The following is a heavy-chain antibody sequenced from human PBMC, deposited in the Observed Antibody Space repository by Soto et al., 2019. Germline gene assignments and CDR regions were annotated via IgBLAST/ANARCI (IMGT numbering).Heavy chain of an antibody. J-gene: IGHJ4*02. CDR1: AYTFTGYY. D-gene: IGHD3-10*01. V-gene: IGHV1-2*02. CDR3: ARAAVGGEYYYFDY. Sequence: QVQLVQSGAEVKKPGASVMVSCKASAYTFTGYYIHWVRQAPGQGLEWMGWLNPNTGVTKYAHKFQGRVIMTRDTSISTAYMHPSSLTSDDTAIYYWARAAVGGEYYYFDYWGQGTLVTVSS. CDR2: LNPNTGVT.